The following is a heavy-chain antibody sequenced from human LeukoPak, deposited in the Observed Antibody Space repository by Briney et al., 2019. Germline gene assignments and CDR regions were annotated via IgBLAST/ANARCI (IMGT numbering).Heavy chain of an antibody. CDR1: GGSISSYY. CDR3: ARNHDYVLLDY. D-gene: IGHD3-16*01. V-gene: IGHV4-34*01. CDR2: INHSGST. Sequence: SETLSLTCTVSGGSISSYYWSWIRQPPGKGLEWIGEINHSGSTNYNPSLKSRVTISVDTSKNQFSLKLSSVTAADTAVYYCARNHDYVLLDYWGQGTLVTVSS. J-gene: IGHJ4*02.